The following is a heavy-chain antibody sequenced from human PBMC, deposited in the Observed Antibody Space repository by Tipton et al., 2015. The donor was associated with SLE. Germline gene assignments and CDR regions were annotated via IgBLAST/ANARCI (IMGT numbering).Heavy chain of an antibody. CDR2: IYHSGST. CDR3: ARASIAVAGAIWYYYGMDV. Sequence: TLSLTCAVSGYSLSSGYYWGWIRQPPGKGLEWIGSIYHSGSTSYNPSLKSRVTISVDTSKNQFSLKLSSVTAADTAVYYCARASIAVAGAIWYYYGMDVWGQGTTVTVSS. V-gene: IGHV4-38-2*01. D-gene: IGHD6-19*01. J-gene: IGHJ6*02. CDR1: GYSLSSGYY.